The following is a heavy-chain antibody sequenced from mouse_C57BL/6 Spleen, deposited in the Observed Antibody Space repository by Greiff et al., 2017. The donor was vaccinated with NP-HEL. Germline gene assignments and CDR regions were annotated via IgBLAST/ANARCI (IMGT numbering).Heavy chain of an antibody. CDR3: ASRGDYDYYFDY. CDR1: GYTFTGYW. D-gene: IGHD2-4*01. J-gene: IGHJ2*01. Sequence: QVQLQQPGAELVKPGASVKMSCKASGYTFTGYWITWVKQRPGQGLEWIGDIYPGSGSNNYNEKFKSKATLTVDTSSSTAYMQLSSLTSEDSAVYYCASRGDYDYYFDYWGQGTTLTVSS. V-gene: IGHV1-55*01. CDR2: IYPGSGSN.